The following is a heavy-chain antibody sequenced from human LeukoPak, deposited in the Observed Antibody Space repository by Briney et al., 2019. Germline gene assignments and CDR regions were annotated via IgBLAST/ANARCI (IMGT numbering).Heavy chain of an antibody. CDR3: ASTYSSSWYWFDP. J-gene: IGHJ5*02. CDR1: GGSISSYY. Sequence: SETLSLTCTVSGGSISSYYWSWIRQPPGKGLEWIGYIYYSGSTNYNPSPKSRVTISVDTSKNQFSLKLSSVTAADTAVYYCASTYSSSWYWFDPWGQGTLVTVSS. V-gene: IGHV4-59*01. D-gene: IGHD6-13*01. CDR2: IYYSGST.